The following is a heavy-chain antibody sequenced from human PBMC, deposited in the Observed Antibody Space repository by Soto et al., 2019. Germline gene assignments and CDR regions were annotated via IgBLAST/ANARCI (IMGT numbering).Heavy chain of an antibody. CDR1: GGNFSSSA. D-gene: IGHD2-15*01. V-gene: IGHV1-69*13. CDR3: AKIGDRSWFDS. Sequence: SVKVSCKASGGNFSSSAISWLRQAPGQGLEWMGGIIPMFGTAENAQKFQGRVTITADESTSTAYMELSSLRSEDTATYYCAKIGDRSWFDSWGQGTPVTVSS. J-gene: IGHJ5*01. CDR2: IIPMFGTA.